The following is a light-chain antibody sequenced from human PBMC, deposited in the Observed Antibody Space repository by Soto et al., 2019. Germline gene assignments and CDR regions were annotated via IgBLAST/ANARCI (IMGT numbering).Light chain of an antibody. V-gene: IGLV4-60*03. J-gene: IGLJ2*01. CDR3: ETWDASGVV. CDR2: LERSGTY. Sequence: QAVVTQSSSASASLGSSVKLTCTLSSGPSRYSIAWHQQQPGKAPRFLMKLERSGTYTKGSGVPDRFSGSSSGADRYLTISTLQSEDEADYYCETWDASGVVFGGGTKLTVL. CDR1: SGPSRYS.